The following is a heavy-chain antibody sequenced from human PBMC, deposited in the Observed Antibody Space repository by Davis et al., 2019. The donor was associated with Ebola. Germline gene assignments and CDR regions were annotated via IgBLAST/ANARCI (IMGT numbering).Heavy chain of an antibody. J-gene: IGHJ4*02. CDR3: ARVSLLRSYYFDY. D-gene: IGHD2-15*01. CDR2: ISGSGGST. V-gene: IGHV3-23*01. Sequence: GESLKISCAASGFTFSSYAMSWVRQAPGKGLEWVSAISGSGGSTYYADSVKGRFTISRDNSKNTLYLQMNSLRAEDTAVYYCARVSLLRSYYFDYWGQGTLVTVSS. CDR1: GFTFSSYA.